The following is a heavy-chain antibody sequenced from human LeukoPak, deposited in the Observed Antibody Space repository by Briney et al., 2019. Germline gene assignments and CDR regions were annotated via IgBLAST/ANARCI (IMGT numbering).Heavy chain of an antibody. J-gene: IGHJ6*02. Sequence: GGSLRLSCAASGFTFSSYGMHWVRQAPGKGLEWVAVIWYDGSNKYYADSAKGQFTISRDNSKNTLYLQMNSLRAEDTAVYYCARDGDYYDSSGDDYYYYGMDVWGQGTTVTVSS. D-gene: IGHD3-22*01. CDR1: GFTFSSYG. V-gene: IGHV3-33*01. CDR3: ARDGDYYDSSGDDYYYYGMDV. CDR2: IWYDGSNK.